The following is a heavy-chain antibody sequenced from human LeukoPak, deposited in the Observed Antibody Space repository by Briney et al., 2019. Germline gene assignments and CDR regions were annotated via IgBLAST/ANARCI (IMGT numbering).Heavy chain of an antibody. Sequence: GGSLRLSCAASGFTFSSYSMNWVRQAPGKGLEWVSSISSSSSYIYYADSVKGRFTISRDNAKNSLYLQMNSLRAEDTAVYYCARDYTVPGRGISFDYWGQGTLVTVSS. J-gene: IGHJ4*02. CDR1: GFTFSSYS. V-gene: IGHV3-21*01. CDR2: ISSSSSYI. CDR3: ARDYTVPGRGISFDY. D-gene: IGHD4-11*01.